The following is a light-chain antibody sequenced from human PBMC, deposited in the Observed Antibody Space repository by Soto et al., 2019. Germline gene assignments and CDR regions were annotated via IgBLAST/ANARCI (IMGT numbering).Light chain of an antibody. J-gene: IGKJ1*01. CDR1: QTISSW. Sequence: DIQMTQSTSILSGSVGDRVTITCLASQTISSWLAWYQQKPGKAPKLLIYKASTLKSGVPSRFSGSGSGTEFTLTISSLQPDDFATYYCQHYNSYSEAFGQGSNVDI. V-gene: IGKV1-5*03. CDR2: KAS. CDR3: QHYNSYSEA.